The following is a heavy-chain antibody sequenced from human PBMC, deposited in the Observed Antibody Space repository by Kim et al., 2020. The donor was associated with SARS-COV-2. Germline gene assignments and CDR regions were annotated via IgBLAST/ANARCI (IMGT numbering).Heavy chain of an antibody. V-gene: IGHV3-30*18. CDR2: ISNDGSNK. CDR1: GFTFSSYG. Sequence: GGSLRLSCAASGFTFSSYGMHWVRQAPGKGLEWVADISNDGSNKNYADSVKGRFTISRDNSKNTLYLQMNSLRAEDTAVYYCAKESRGYYLYCYYGMDVWGQGTTVTVSS. D-gene: IGHD3-22*01. J-gene: IGHJ6*02. CDR3: AKESRGYYLYCYYGMDV.